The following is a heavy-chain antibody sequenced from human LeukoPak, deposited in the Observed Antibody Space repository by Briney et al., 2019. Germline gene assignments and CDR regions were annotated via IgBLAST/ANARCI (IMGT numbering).Heavy chain of an antibody. CDR1: GYTFTNYV. Sequence: ASVKVSCKASGYTFTNYVIHWVRQAPGQSLEWIGWISAANGDTKYSQDFQGRVTITRDTSATTGYMELSNLTSEDMAVYYCAISNIGTSRNSYDIWGQGTMVTVSS. CDR3: AISNIGTSRNSYDI. CDR2: ISAANGDT. D-gene: IGHD2/OR15-2a*01. V-gene: IGHV1-3*03. J-gene: IGHJ3*02.